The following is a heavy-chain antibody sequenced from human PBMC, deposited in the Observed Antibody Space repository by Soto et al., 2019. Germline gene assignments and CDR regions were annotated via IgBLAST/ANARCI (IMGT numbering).Heavy chain of an antibody. J-gene: IGHJ4*02. CDR1: GFTFSSYH. V-gene: IGHV3-21*01. D-gene: IGHD4-17*01. CDR3: ARDDYGDYKNAFDY. Sequence: GGSLRLSSAASGFTFSSYHMNWVRQSPGKGLEWVSSISSGGHYVYYGDSMKGRFTISRDNAKNSLYLQMNSLRAEDTAVYYCARDDYGDYKNAFDYWGQGTLVTVSS. CDR2: ISSGGHYV.